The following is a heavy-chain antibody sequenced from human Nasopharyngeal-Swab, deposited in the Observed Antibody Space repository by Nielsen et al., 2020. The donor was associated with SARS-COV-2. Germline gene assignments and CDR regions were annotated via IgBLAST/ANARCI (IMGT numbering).Heavy chain of an antibody. J-gene: IGHJ6*02. CDR3: ARDSAVYDFWSGYSGYYYYGMDV. D-gene: IGHD3-3*01. CDR2: ISGSSSYI. V-gene: IGHV3-21*01. CDR1: GFTFSSYS. Sequence: GESMKISCAASGFTFSSYSMNWVRQAPGKGLEWVSSISGSSSYIYYADSVKGRFTISRDNAKNSLYLQMNSLRAEDTAVYYCARDSAVYDFWSGYSGYYYYGMDVWGQGTTVTVSS.